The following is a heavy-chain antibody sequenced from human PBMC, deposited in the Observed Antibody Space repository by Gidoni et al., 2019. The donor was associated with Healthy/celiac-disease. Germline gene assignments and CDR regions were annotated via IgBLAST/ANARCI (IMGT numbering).Heavy chain of an antibody. CDR2: IYYSGST. V-gene: IGHV4-59*01. CDR1: GGSISSYY. CDR3: ARERGLTIFGVDYRAGDAFDI. D-gene: IGHD3-3*01. J-gene: IGHJ3*02. Sequence: QVQLQESGPGLVKPSETLSLTCTVSGGSISSYYWSWIRQPPGKGLEWIGYIYYSGSTNYNPSLKSRVTISVDTSKNQFSLKLSSVTAADTAVYYCARERGLTIFGVDYRAGDAFDIWGARDNGHRLF.